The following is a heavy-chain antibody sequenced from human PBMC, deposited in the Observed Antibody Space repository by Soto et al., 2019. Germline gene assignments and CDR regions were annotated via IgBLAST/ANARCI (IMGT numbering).Heavy chain of an antibody. CDR2: IYYSGST. CDR3: ASEANYDGGMDV. J-gene: IGHJ6*02. CDR1: GGSISSGDYY. Sequence: SETLSLTCTVSGGSISSGDYYWSWIRQPPGKGLEWIGYIYYSGSTYYNPSLKSRVTISVDTSKNQFSLKLSSVTAADTAVYYCASEANYDGGMDVWGQGTTVTVSS. V-gene: IGHV4-30-4*01.